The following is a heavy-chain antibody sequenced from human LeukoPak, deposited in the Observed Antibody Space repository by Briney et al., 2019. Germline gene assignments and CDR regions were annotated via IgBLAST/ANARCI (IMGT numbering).Heavy chain of an antibody. J-gene: IGHJ4*02. CDR3: ARLGYCSGGSCLGLDY. CDR2: IYYSGST. D-gene: IGHD2-15*01. Sequence: PSETLSLTCTVSGGSISGYYWSWIRQPPGKGLEWIGYIYYSGSTNYNPSLKSRVTISVDTSKNQFSLKLSSVTAADTAVYYCARLGYCSGGSCLGLDYWGQGTLVTVSS. V-gene: IGHV4-59*01. CDR1: GGSISGYY.